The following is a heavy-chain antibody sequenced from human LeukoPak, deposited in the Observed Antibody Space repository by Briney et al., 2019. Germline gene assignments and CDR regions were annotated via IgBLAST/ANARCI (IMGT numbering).Heavy chain of an antibody. V-gene: IGHV1-3*01. Sequence: ASVKVSCKASGYTFTSYAMHWVRQAPGQRLEWMGRINAGNGNTKYSQKFQGRVTITRDTSASTAYMELSSLRSEDTAVYYCARDVEVYYSGYDHAFDIWGQGTMVTVSS. CDR2: INAGNGNT. CDR1: GYTFTSYA. D-gene: IGHD5-12*01. CDR3: ARDVEVYYSGYDHAFDI. J-gene: IGHJ3*02.